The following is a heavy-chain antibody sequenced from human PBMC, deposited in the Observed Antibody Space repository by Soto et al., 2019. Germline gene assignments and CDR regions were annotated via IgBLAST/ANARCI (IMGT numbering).Heavy chain of an antibody. CDR1: GGSFIGYY. J-gene: IGHJ4*02. D-gene: IGHD1-20*01. CDR3: ARGRTLITGTSLDY. Sequence: SETLSLTCAVYGGSFIGYYCTFIRHPPWKGLEWIVEINRSGSTNYKPSLRGRATISVDTSKNQVSLKVSSVTAADTAVYYCARGRTLITGTSLDYWGQGTLVTVSS. CDR2: INRSGST. V-gene: IGHV4-34*01.